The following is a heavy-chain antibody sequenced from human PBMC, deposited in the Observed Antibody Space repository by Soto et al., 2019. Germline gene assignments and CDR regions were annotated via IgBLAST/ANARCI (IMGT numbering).Heavy chain of an antibody. Sequence: ASVKVSFKASGYTFTSYGISWVRQAPGQGLEWMGWISAYNGNTNYAQKLQGRVTMTTDTSTSTAYMELRSLRSDDTAVYYCARSSLGYSGYDYWSFDYWGQGTLVTVSS. CDR3: ARSSLGYSGYDYWSFDY. CDR1: GYTFTSYG. D-gene: IGHD5-12*01. J-gene: IGHJ4*02. V-gene: IGHV1-18*04. CDR2: ISAYNGNT.